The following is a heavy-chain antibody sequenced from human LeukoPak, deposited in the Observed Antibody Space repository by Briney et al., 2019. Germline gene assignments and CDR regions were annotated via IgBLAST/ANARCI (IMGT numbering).Heavy chain of an antibody. CDR3: AREAATAAHLHY. V-gene: IGHV4-4*07. J-gene: IGHJ4*02. Sequence: PSETLSLTCTVSGASISGYYWSWIRQPAGKGVEWIGRIYNNGDTKYNPSLKSRVTMSVDTSKNQFSLKLSSVTAADTAVYFCAREAATAAHLHYWGQGTLVTVSS. D-gene: IGHD6-13*01. CDR2: IYNNGDT. CDR1: GASISGYY.